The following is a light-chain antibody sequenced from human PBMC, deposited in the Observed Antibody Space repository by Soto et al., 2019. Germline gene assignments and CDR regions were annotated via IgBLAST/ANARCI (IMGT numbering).Light chain of an antibody. CDR2: GNS. J-gene: IGLJ3*02. V-gene: IGLV1-40*01. Sequence: QSVLTQPPSVSGAPGQRVPISFTGRSSNIGAGYDVHWYQQLPGTAPKLLIYGNSNRPSGGPDRFSGSKSGTSASLAIAGLQAEDEADYYCQSYDSSLKVFGGGTKLTVL. CDR1: SSNIGAGYD. CDR3: QSYDSSLKV.